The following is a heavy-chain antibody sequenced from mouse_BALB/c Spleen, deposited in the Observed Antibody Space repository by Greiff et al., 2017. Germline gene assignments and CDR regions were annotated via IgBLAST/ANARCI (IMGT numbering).Heavy chain of an antibody. Sequence: VKLMESGPELVKPGASVRISCKASGYTFTSYYIHWVKQRPGQGLEWIGWIYPGNVNTKYNEKFKGKATLTADKSSSTAYMQLSSLTSEDSAVYFCARDGPLAMDYWGQGTSVTVSS. V-gene: IGHV1S56*01. CDR2: IYPGNVNT. J-gene: IGHJ4*01. D-gene: IGHD2-3*01. CDR1: GYTFTSYY. CDR3: ARDGPLAMDY.